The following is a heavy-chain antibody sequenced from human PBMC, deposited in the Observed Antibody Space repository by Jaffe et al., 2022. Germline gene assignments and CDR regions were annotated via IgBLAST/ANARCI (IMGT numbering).Heavy chain of an antibody. CDR3: ARDGIVVVPAAMGAFDI. CDR1: GYTFTSYY. V-gene: IGHV1-46*01. J-gene: IGHJ3*02. D-gene: IGHD2-2*01. Sequence: QVQLVQSGAEVKKPGASVKVSCKASGYTFTSYYMHWVRQAPGQGLEWMGIINPSGGSTSYAQKFQGRVTMTRDTSTSTVYMELSSLRSEDTAVYYCARDGIVVVPAAMGAFDIWGQGTMVTVSS. CDR2: INPSGGST.